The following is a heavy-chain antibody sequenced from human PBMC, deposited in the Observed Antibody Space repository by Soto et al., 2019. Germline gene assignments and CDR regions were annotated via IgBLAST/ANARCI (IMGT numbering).Heavy chain of an antibody. V-gene: IGHV3-9*01. D-gene: IGHD3-10*01. Sequence: EVQLVESGGGLVQPGRSLRLSCIASGFTFEDHAMHWVRQSPGKGLEWVAGISWNSNNVDYADSVKGRFNVSRDNAKNCLYLQVDSLRTEETAHFFLVRDTSAVLTSVILYLGSGSFDIWGQGTTVTVSS. CDR2: ISWNSNNV. CDR3: VRDTSAVLTSVILYLGSGSFDI. J-gene: IGHJ3*02. CDR1: GFTFEDHA.